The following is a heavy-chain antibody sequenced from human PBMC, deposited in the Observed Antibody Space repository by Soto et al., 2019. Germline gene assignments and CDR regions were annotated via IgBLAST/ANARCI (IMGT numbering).Heavy chain of an antibody. CDR3: AHTWGLPFDY. D-gene: IGHD3-16*01. CDR2: IYWNDDK. J-gene: IGHJ4*02. V-gene: IGHV2-5*01. Sequence: ITLTESGPTLVKPTQTLTLTCTYSGFSLRTTGVGVGWVRQPPGKALEWLAIIYWNDDKNYSPSLKSRFTLNSHISKSQVVLTMTNMDTVDTATYYCAHTWGLPFDYWGQGTLVIVSS. CDR1: GFSLRTTGVG.